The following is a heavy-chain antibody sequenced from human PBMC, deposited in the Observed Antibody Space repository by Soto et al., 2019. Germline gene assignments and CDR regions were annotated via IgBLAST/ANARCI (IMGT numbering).Heavy chain of an antibody. J-gene: IGHJ6*02. CDR2: ISSSSSTI. Sequence: EVQLVESGGGLVQPGGSLRLSCAASGFTFSIYSMNWVRQAPGKGLEWVSYISSSSSTIYYADSVKGRFTISRDNAKNSLYLQMNSLRDEDTAVYYCARGGDTAMVYYYYYGMDVWGQGTTVTVSS. D-gene: IGHD5-18*01. CDR3: ARGGDTAMVYYYYYGMDV. CDR1: GFTFSIYS. V-gene: IGHV3-48*02.